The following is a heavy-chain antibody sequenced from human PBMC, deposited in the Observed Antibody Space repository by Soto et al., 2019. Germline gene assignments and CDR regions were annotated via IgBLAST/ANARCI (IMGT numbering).Heavy chain of an antibody. CDR3: ARDYYDSSGYYYYYYGMDV. CDR1: GGSISSGGYS. V-gene: IGHV4-30-2*01. D-gene: IGHD3-22*01. CDR2: IYHSGST. Sequence: PSETLSLTCAVSGGSISSGGYSWSWIRQPPGKGLEWIGYIYHSGSTYYNPSLKSRVTISVDRSKNQFSLKLSSVTAADTAVYYCARDYYDSSGYYYYYYGMDVWGQGTTVTVSS. J-gene: IGHJ6*02.